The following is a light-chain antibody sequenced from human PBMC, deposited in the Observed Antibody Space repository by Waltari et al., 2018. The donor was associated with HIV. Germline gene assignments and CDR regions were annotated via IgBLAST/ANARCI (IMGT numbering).Light chain of an antibody. CDR2: RTS. Sequence: EIQMTQSPSPLSASVGARVTLTCRASQTIHDWLAWYQQIPGKAPKLLIFRTSSLESGVPSRFSGSSSETEFTLTISSLQPDDFATYYCQQYTNYPYTFGQGTRLEIK. CDR3: QQYTNYPYT. V-gene: IGKV1-5*03. J-gene: IGKJ2*01. CDR1: QTIHDW.